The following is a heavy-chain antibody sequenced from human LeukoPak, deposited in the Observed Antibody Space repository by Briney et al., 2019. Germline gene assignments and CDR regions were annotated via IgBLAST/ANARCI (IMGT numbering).Heavy chain of an antibody. D-gene: IGHD5-18*01. Sequence: PSETLSLTCAVYGGSFSGYYRSWIRQPPGKGLEWIGEINHSGSTNYNPSLKSRVTISVDTSKNQFSLKLSSVTAADTAVYYCARSMVTQDYWGQGTLVTVSS. V-gene: IGHV4-34*01. J-gene: IGHJ4*02. CDR3: ARSMVTQDY. CDR1: GGSFSGYY. CDR2: INHSGST.